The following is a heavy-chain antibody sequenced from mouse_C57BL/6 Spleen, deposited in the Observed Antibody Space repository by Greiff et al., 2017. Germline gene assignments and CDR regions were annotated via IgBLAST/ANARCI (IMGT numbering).Heavy chain of an antibody. CDR1: GYTFTSYW. D-gene: IGHD2-5*01. J-gene: IGHJ2*01. Sequence: VQLQQPGAELVMPGASVKLSCKASGYTFTSYWMHWVKQRPGQGLEWIGEIDPSDSYTNYNQKFKGKSTLTVDKSSSTAYMQLSSLTSEDSAVYYCARSRSNYSFDYWGQGTTLTVSA. CDR3: ARSRSNYSFDY. V-gene: IGHV1-69*01. CDR2: IDPSDSYT.